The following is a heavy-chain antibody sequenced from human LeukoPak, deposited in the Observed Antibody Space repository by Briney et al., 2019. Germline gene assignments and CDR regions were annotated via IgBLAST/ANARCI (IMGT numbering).Heavy chain of an antibody. Sequence: ASVKVSCKASGGTFSSYAISWVRQAPGQGLEWMGGIIPIFGTANYAQKFQGRVTMTRNTSISTAYMELSSLRSEDTAVYYCARGVSAAAGEFDYWGQGTLVTVSS. CDR3: ARGVSAAAGEFDY. CDR1: GGTFSSYA. J-gene: IGHJ4*02. D-gene: IGHD6-13*01. CDR2: IIPIFGTA. V-gene: IGHV1-69*05.